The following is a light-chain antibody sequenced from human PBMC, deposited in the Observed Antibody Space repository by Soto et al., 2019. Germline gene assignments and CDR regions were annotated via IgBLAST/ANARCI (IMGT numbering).Light chain of an antibody. J-gene: IGLJ3*02. Sequence: QSVLTQPPSVSAAPGQKVTISCSGSSSNIGAGYDVHWYQQLPGAAPKLVIFGNRNRPSGVPERFSGSKSGTSASLAITGLQAEDEADYYCQAYDDSLTAFVFGGGTKLTVL. CDR2: GNR. CDR1: SSNIGAGYD. V-gene: IGLV1-40*01. CDR3: QAYDDSLTAFV.